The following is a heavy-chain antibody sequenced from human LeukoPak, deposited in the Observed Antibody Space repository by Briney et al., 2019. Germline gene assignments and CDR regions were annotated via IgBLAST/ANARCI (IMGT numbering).Heavy chain of an antibody. CDR2: IIPIFGTA. CDR3: ARDGSVSGWPAFDY. CDR1: GGTFSSYA. D-gene: IGHD6-19*01. J-gene: IGHJ4*02. Sequence: ASVKVSCKASGGTFSSYAVSWVRQAPGQGLEWMGGIIPIFGTANYAQKFQGRVTITADKSTSTAYMELSSLRSEDTAVYYCARDGSVSGWPAFDYWGQETLVTVSS. V-gene: IGHV1-69*06.